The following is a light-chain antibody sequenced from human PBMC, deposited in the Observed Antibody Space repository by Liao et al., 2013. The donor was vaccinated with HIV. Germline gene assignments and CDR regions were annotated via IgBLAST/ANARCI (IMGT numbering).Light chain of an antibody. CDR3: QAWDRSADVV. CDR2: KDS. Sequence: SYVLTQPPSVSVAPGKTARITCSGDALPKQYAYWYQQKPGQAPVLVIYKDSERPSGIPERFSGSNSGNTATLTISGTQSTDEADFYCQAWDRSADVVFGGGTKLTVL. V-gene: IGLV3-1*01. CDR1: ALPKQY. J-gene: IGLJ2*01.